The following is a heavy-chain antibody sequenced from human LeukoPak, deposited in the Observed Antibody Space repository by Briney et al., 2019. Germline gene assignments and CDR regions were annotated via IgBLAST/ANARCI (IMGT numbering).Heavy chain of an antibody. CDR2: ISGSGGST. CDR1: GFTFSSYA. V-gene: IGHV3-23*01. Sequence: PGGSLRLSCAASGFTFSSYAMSWVRQAPGKGLEWVSAISGSGGSTYYADSVKGRFTISRDNSKNTLFLQMNSLRAEDTAMYHCARDRTYPWGALGIWGQGTMVTVSS. D-gene: IGHD7-27*01. CDR3: ARDRTYPWGALGI. J-gene: IGHJ3*02.